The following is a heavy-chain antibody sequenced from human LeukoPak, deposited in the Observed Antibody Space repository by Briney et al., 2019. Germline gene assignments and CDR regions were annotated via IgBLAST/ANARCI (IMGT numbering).Heavy chain of an antibody. CDR1: GGSISSSSYY. Sequence: SETLSLTCTVSGGSISSSSYYWGWIRQPPGKGLEWIGSIHYSGSTNYNPSLKSRVTISVDTSKNQFSLKLSSVTAADTAVYYCARHSSWYEYYFDYWGQGTLVTVSS. CDR2: IHYSGST. J-gene: IGHJ4*02. V-gene: IGHV4-39*01. CDR3: ARHSSWYEYYFDY. D-gene: IGHD6-13*01.